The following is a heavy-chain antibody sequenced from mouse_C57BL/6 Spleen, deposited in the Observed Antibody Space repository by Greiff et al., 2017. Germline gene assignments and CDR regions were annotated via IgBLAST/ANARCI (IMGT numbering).Heavy chain of an antibody. CDR1: GFTFSSYG. CDR3: ARMGYDYDY. Sequence: VKLVESGGDLVKPGGSLKLSCAASGFTFSSYGMSWVRQTPDKRLEWVATISSGGSYTYYPDSVKGRFTISRDNAKNTLYLQMSSPKSEDTAMYYCARMGYDYDYWGQGTTLTVSS. D-gene: IGHD2-4*01. J-gene: IGHJ2*01. CDR2: ISSGGSYT. V-gene: IGHV5-6*01.